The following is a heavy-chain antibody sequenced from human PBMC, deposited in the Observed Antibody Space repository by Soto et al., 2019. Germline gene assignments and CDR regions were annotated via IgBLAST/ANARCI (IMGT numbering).Heavy chain of an antibody. CDR3: ARDLDYHEGGTSLDAYDI. Sequence: EVQLVESGGGLAQPGGSLRLSCAASGFSLSDYWMLWFRQAPGKGLEWVATIKQDGSVQHYVDSVRGRFTISRDNAKNSLFLQMNRLTAEDTAVYYCARDLDYHEGGTSLDAYDIWGQGTLVTVSS. CDR1: GFSLSDYW. D-gene: IGHD2-15*01. J-gene: IGHJ3*02. CDR2: IKQDGSVQ. V-gene: IGHV3-7*03.